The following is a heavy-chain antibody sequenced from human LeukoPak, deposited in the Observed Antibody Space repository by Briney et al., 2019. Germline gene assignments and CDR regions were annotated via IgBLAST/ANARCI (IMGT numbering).Heavy chain of an antibody. V-gene: IGHV4-59*01. CDR1: GGSISSYY. J-gene: IGHJ6*02. CDR2: IYYSGST. Sequence: SETLSLTCTVSGGSISSYYWSWIRQPPGKGLEWIGYIYYSGSTNYNPSLKSRVTISVDTSKNQFSLKLSSVTAADTAVYYCARGRDYGDYYYYYGLDVWGQGTTVTVSS. D-gene: IGHD4-17*01. CDR3: ARGRDYGDYYYYYGLDV.